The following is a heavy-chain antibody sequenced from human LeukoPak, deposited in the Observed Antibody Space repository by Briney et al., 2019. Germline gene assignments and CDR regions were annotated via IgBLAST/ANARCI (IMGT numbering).Heavy chain of an antibody. D-gene: IGHD3-22*01. J-gene: IGHJ3*02. Sequence: ASVKVSCKVSGYTLTELSMHWVRQAPGKGLEWMGGFDPEDGETIYAQKFQGRVAMTEDTSTDTAYIELSSLRSEDTAVYYCATAEYYDSSGSIDAFDIWGQGTMVTVSS. V-gene: IGHV1-24*01. CDR3: ATAEYYDSSGSIDAFDI. CDR2: FDPEDGET. CDR1: GYTLTELS.